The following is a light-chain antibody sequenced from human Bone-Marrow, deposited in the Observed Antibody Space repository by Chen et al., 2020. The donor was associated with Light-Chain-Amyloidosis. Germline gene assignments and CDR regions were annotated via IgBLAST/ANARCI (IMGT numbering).Light chain of an antibody. CDR3: QVWDRSSDRPV. CDR2: DDS. V-gene: IGLV3-21*02. CDR1: NIGSTG. J-gene: IGLJ3*02. Sequence: SYVLTQPSSVSVAPGQTATIACGGNNIGSTGVHWYQQTPGQAPLLVVYDDSDRPSGIPERLSGANAGNTATRAISRVEAGDEADYYCQVWDRSSDRPVFGGGTKLTVL.